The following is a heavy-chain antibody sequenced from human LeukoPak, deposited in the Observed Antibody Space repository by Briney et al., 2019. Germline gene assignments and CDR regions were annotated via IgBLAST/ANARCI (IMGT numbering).Heavy chain of an antibody. CDR2: ISGSGSGT. J-gene: IGHJ4*02. Sequence: GGSLRLSCAASGFTFSSYAMSWVRQAPGKGLEWVSSISGSGSGTYYADSVKGRFTISRDNSKNTLYLQMNSLRAVDTAVYYCAKKVLYCSGGSCTCSPPDFDYWGQGTLVTVSS. V-gene: IGHV3-23*01. CDR1: GFTFSSYA. D-gene: IGHD2-15*01. CDR3: AKKVLYCSGGSCTCSPPDFDY.